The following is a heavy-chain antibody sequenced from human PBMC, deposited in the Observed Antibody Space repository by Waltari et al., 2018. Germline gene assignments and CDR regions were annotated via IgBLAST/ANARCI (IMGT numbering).Heavy chain of an antibody. V-gene: IGHV3-48*04. J-gene: IGHJ4*02. CDR3: ARDKTLEWVYATVLDY. Sequence: EVQLVESGGGLVQPGGSLRLSCAASGFTFSSSSMTWVRQAPGKGLEWVSYISSSSSTIYYADSVKGRFTISRDNAKNSLYLQMNSLRAEDTAVYYCARDKTLEWVYATVLDYWGQGTLVTVSS. D-gene: IGHD2-8*01. CDR2: ISSSSSTI. CDR1: GFTFSSSS.